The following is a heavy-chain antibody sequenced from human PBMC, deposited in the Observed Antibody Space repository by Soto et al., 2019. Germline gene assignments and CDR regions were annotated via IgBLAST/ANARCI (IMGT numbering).Heavy chain of an antibody. J-gene: IGHJ6*02. D-gene: IGHD3-22*01. Sequence: SEILSLTCTVSGGSISSSSYYWGWIRQPPGKGLEWIGSIYYSGSTYYNPSLKSRVTISVDTSKNQFSLKLSSVTAADTAVYYCARRLYYDSSGFEGGGMDVWGQGTTVT. V-gene: IGHV4-39*01. CDR3: ARRLYYDSSGFEGGGMDV. CDR2: IYYSGST. CDR1: GGSISSSSYY.